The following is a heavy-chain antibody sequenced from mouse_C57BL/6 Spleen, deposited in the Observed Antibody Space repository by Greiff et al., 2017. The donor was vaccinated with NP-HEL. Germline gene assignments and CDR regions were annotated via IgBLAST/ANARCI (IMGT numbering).Heavy chain of an antibody. J-gene: IGHJ3*01. CDR1: GFNIKDDY. CDR2: IDPENGDT. CDR3: TTRDGYFPSAWFAY. Sequence: EVKLMESGAELVRPGASVKLSCTASGFNIKDDYMHWVKQRPEQGLEWIGWIDPENGDTEYASKFQGKATITADTSSNTAYLQLSSLTSEDTAVYYCTTRDGYFPSAWFAYWGQGTLVTVSA. D-gene: IGHD2-3*01. V-gene: IGHV14-4*01.